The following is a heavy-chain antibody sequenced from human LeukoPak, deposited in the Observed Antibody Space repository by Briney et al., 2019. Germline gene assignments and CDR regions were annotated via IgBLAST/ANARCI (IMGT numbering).Heavy chain of an antibody. CDR1: GYTFTGYY. CDR3: AREVEDYYDSSGCYFDY. Sequence: ASVKVSCKASGYTFTGYYMHWVRQAPGQGLEWMGRINPNSGGTNYAQKFQGRVTMTRDTSISTAYMELSRLRSDDTAVYYCAREVEDYYDSSGCYFDYWGQGTLVTVSS. J-gene: IGHJ4*02. CDR2: INPNSGGT. V-gene: IGHV1-2*02. D-gene: IGHD3-22*01.